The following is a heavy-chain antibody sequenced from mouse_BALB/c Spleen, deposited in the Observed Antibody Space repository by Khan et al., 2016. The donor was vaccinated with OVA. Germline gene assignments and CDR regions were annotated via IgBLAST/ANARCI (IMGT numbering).Heavy chain of an antibody. CDR2: ISSDGDYT. J-gene: IGHJ3*01. D-gene: IGHD4-1*01. CDR1: GFTFSPYS. V-gene: IGHV5-6*01. Sequence: EVELVESGGDLVKSGGSLKLSCAASGFTFSPYSMSWVRQTPDKRLEWVATISSDGDYTYYPDSVKGRFNISRDNAKNTLYLQMSTLKSDDTAMYYCATHLPGSFAYWGQGTLVTVAA. CDR3: ATHLPGSFAY.